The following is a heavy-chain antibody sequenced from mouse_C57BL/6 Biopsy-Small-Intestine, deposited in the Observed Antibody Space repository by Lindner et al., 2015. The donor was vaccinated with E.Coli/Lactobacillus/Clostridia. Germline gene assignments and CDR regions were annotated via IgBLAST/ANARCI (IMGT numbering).Heavy chain of an antibody. D-gene: IGHD2-3*01. Sequence: VQLQESGPVLVKPGASVKMSCKASGYTFTDYYMNWVKQSHGKSLEWIGVINPYNGGTSYNQKFKGKATLTVDKSSSTAYMELNSLTSEDSAVYYCARLEGLLHAWFAYWGQGTLVTVSA. CDR1: GYTFTDYY. V-gene: IGHV1-19*01. CDR3: ARLEGLLHAWFAY. J-gene: IGHJ3*01. CDR2: INPYNGGT.